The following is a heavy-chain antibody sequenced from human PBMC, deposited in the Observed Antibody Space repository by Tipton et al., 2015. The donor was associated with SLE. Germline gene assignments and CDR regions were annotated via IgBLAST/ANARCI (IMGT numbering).Heavy chain of an antibody. D-gene: IGHD6-13*01. J-gene: IGHJ6*03. V-gene: IGHV4-34*01. Sequence: TLSLTCAVYGGSISGDYWSWIRQPPGKGLEWIGEINHSGSTNYNPSLKSRVTISVDTSKNQFSLKLSSVTAADTAVYYCARAVKQQLVRTSKWVYYMDVWGKGTTVTVSS. CDR2: INHSGST. CDR3: ARAVKQQLVRTSKWVYYMDV. CDR1: GGSISGDY.